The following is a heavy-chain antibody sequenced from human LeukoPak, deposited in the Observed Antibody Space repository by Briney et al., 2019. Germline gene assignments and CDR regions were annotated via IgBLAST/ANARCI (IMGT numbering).Heavy chain of an antibody. Sequence: ASVKVSCKASGYTFTSYDINWVRQATGQGLEWMAWMNPNSGNTGYAQKFQGRVTMTRNTSISTAYMELSSLRSEDTAVYYCARGVDTVTNFDYWGQGTLVTVSS. CDR3: ARGVDTVTNFDY. CDR2: MNPNSGNT. J-gene: IGHJ4*02. V-gene: IGHV1-8*01. D-gene: IGHD5-18*01. CDR1: GYTFTSYD.